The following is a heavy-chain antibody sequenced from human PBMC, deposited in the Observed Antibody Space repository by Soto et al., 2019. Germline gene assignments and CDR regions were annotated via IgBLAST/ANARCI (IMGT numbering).Heavy chain of an antibody. V-gene: IGHV3-23*01. CDR3: AKEGHYDSSGLDALDI. J-gene: IGHJ3*02. CDR2: ISGTGYTT. CDR1: GFTFRFA. D-gene: IGHD3-22*01. Sequence: EMQLLESGGGLVQPGGSLRLSCAASGFTFRFAMSWVRQAPGKGLEWVSTISGTGYTTYYADSVKGRFTISRDNSNNTLYLQMSSLRAEETALYYCAKEGHYDSSGLDALDIWGQGTMVTVFS.